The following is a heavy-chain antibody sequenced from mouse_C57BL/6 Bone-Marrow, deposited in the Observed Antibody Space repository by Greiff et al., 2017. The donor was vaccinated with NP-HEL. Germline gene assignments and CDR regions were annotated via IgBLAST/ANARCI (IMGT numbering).Heavy chain of an antibody. V-gene: IGHV1-81*01. CDR2: IYPRSGNT. J-gene: IGHJ4*01. CDR3: ARPGPWAMDY. CDR1: GYTFTSYG. D-gene: IGHD3-3*01. Sequence: QVQLQQSGAELARPGASVKLSCKASGYTFTSYGISWVKQRTGQGLEWIGEIYPRSGNTYYNEKFKGNATLTADKSSSTAYMELRSLTSEDSAVYFCARPGPWAMDYWGQGTSVTVSS.